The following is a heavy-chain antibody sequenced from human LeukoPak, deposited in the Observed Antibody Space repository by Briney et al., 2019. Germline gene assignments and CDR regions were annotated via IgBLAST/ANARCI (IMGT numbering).Heavy chain of an antibody. CDR3: ARGYGDFRVEGRYFHS. V-gene: IGHV4-59*01. D-gene: IGHD4-17*01. Sequence: SETLSLTCTVSDGAISSYYWSWIRQPPGKGLEWIGYVYSSGITNYNPLFNGRVTISIDTSREQFSLKLSSVTAADTAVYYCARGYGDFRVEGRYFHSWGQGTLVTVSS. J-gene: IGHJ4*02. CDR1: DGAISSYY. CDR2: VYSSGIT.